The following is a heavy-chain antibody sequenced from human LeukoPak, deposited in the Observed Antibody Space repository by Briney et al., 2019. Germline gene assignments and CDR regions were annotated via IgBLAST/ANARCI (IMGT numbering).Heavy chain of an antibody. CDR2: ISAYNGNT. Sequence: ASVKVSCKVSGYTLTELSMHWVRQAPGQGLEWMGWISAYNGNTNYAQKLQGRVTMTTDTSTSTAYMELRSLRSDDTAVYYCAIAAAGQYYFDYWGQGTLVTVSS. D-gene: IGHD6-13*01. V-gene: IGHV1-18*01. CDR3: AIAAAGQYYFDY. J-gene: IGHJ4*02. CDR1: GYTLTELS.